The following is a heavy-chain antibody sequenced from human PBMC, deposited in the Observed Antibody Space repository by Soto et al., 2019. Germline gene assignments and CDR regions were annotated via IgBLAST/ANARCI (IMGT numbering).Heavy chain of an antibody. CDR1: GFSFSRYG. V-gene: IGHV3-30*18. D-gene: IGHD3-22*01. CDR3: SKAMIGSYDSDAFDV. CDR2: ISYDESTT. Sequence: GSLRLSCAASGFSFSRYGIHWVRQAPGKGLEWVAVISYDESTTFYADSVKGRFTISRDNSKNTLFLQMNSLRPEDTAVYYCSKAMIGSYDSDAFDVWGQGTMVTVSS. J-gene: IGHJ3*01.